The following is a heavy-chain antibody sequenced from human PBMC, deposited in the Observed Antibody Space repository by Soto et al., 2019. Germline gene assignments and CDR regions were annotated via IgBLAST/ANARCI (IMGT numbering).Heavy chain of an antibody. V-gene: IGHV4-30-2*01. Sequence: QLPLQESGSGLVKPSQTLSLTCAVSGGSISSGGYSGSWIRQPPGKGLEWIGYIYHSGSTYYNPSIKNRVTISVDRSKNQFSLKLSSVTAPDTAVYYCAREGDTAMAIWGQGTLGTFSS. CDR1: GGSISSGGYS. CDR2: IYHSGST. J-gene: IGHJ4*02. CDR3: AREGDTAMAI. D-gene: IGHD5-18*01.